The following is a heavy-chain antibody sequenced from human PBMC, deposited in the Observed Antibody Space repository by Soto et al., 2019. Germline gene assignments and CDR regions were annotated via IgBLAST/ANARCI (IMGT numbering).Heavy chain of an antibody. Sequence: GGSLRLSCAASGFTFSSYAMSWVRQAPGKGLEWVSAISGSGGSTYYADSVKGRFTISRDNSKNTLYLQMNSLRAEDTAVYYCAKVTGDSSGYYSFDYWGQGTLVTVSS. CDR3: AKVTGDSSGYYSFDY. V-gene: IGHV3-23*01. CDR2: ISGSGGST. CDR1: GFTFSSYA. J-gene: IGHJ4*02. D-gene: IGHD3-22*01.